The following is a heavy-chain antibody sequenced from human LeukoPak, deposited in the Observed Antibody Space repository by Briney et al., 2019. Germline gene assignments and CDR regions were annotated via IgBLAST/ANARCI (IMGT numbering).Heavy chain of an antibody. V-gene: IGHV3-53*01. J-gene: IGHJ3*02. Sequence: PGGSLRLSCAASGFPVSSNYMSWVRQAPGEGLEGVSVIYSGGSTYYADSVKGRFTISRDNSKNTLYLQMNSLTAEDTAVYYCARVGVVPAAIPDGFDIWGQGTMVTVSS. CDR3: ARVGVVPAAIPDGFDI. CDR1: GFPVSSNY. D-gene: IGHD2-2*01. CDR2: IYSGGST.